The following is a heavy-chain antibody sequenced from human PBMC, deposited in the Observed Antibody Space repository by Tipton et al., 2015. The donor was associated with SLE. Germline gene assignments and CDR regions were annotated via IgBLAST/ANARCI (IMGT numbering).Heavy chain of an antibody. V-gene: IGHV4-59*01. CDR3: ARHLGYYDFWRAYPFDS. Sequence: GLVKPSETLSLTCTVSGDSISSYYWSWIRQPPGKGLEWIGYIYDSGSTNYNPSLKSRVTISVDTSKNQFSLKLSSVTAADTAVYYCARHLGYYDFWRAYPFDSWGQGNLVSVSS. CDR1: GDSISSYY. J-gene: IGHJ5*01. CDR2: IYDSGST. D-gene: IGHD3/OR15-3a*01.